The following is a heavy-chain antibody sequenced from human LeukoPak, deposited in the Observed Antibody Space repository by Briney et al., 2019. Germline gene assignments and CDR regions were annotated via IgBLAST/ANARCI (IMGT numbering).Heavy chain of an antibody. Sequence: KTGGSLRLSCAASGFTFSSYSMNWVRQAPGKGLEWVSSISSSSSYIYYADSVKGRFTISRDNAKNSLYLQMNSLRAEDTAVYYCARDQPKNPLLRYFDWDTDGWDYWGQGTLVTVSS. V-gene: IGHV3-21*01. CDR2: ISSSSSYI. D-gene: IGHD3-9*01. CDR1: GFTFSSYS. CDR3: ARDQPKNPLLRYFDWDTDGWDY. J-gene: IGHJ4*02.